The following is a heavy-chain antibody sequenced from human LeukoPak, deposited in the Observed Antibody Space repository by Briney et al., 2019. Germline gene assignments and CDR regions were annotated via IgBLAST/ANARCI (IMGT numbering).Heavy chain of an antibody. CDR2: IYYSGST. CDR3: ARSKTHDYDSSGIDALDI. J-gene: IGHJ3*02. CDR1: GGSISSGDYY. V-gene: IGHV4-30-4*01. D-gene: IGHD3-22*01. Sequence: PSQTLSLTCTVSGGSISSGDYYWSWIRQPPGKGLEWIGYIYYSGSTYYNPSLKSRVTISVDTSKNQFSLKLSSVTAADTAVYYSARSKTHDYDSSGIDALDIWGQGTMVTVSS.